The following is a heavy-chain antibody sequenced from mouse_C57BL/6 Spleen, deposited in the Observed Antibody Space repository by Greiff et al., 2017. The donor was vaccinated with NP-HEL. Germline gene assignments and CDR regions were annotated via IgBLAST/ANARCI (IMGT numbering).Heavy chain of an antibody. Sequence: EVQRVESGGGLVKPGGSLKLSCAASGFTFSDYGMHWVRQAPEKGLEWVAYISSGSSTIYYADTVKGRFTISRDNAKNTLFLQMTSLRSEDTAMYYCARQGYYGNYGGAYWGQGTLVTVSA. CDR2: ISSGSSTI. V-gene: IGHV5-17*01. CDR1: GFTFSDYG. D-gene: IGHD2-1*01. J-gene: IGHJ3*01. CDR3: ARQGYYGNYGGAY.